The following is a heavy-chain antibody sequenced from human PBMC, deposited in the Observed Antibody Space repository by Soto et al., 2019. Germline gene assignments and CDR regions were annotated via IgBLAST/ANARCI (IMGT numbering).Heavy chain of an antibody. CDR3: ARGRVGAWRLTLARLRFDP. J-gene: IGHJ5*02. V-gene: IGHV4-34*01. Sequence: SETLSLTCAVYGGSFSGYYWSWIRQPPGKGLEWIGEINHSGSTNYNPSLKSRVTISVDTSKNQFSLKLSSVTAADTAVYYCARGRVGAWRLTLARLRFDPWGQGTLVTVSS. D-gene: IGHD6-6*01. CDR1: GGSFSGYY. CDR2: INHSGST.